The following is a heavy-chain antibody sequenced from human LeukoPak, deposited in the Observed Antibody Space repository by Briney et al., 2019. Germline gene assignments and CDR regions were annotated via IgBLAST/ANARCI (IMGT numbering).Heavy chain of an antibody. CDR2: IKPDGSGK. J-gene: IGHJ4*02. CDR3: ARSEAGGTY. V-gene: IGHV3-7*01. D-gene: IGHD3-16*01. CDR1: GFTFSNYW. Sequence: PGGSLRHSCAASGFTFSNYWMCWVRQAPGKGLEWVANIKPDGSGKFYVDSLKGRFTISRDNAKNSLYLQMNSLRAEDTAVYYCARSEAGGTYWGQGTLVTVSS.